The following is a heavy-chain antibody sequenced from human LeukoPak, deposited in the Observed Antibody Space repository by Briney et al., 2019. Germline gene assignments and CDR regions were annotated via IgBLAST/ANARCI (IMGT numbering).Heavy chain of an antibody. Sequence: PSETLSLTCTVSGGSISSYYWSWIRQPPGKGLEWIGYIYYSGSTNYNPSLKSRVTISVDTSKNQFSLKLSSVTAADTAVYYCARDPSTAADTYYFDYWGQGTLVTVSS. V-gene: IGHV4-59*01. J-gene: IGHJ4*02. CDR2: IYYSGST. CDR3: ARDPSTAADTYYFDY. D-gene: IGHD6-13*01. CDR1: GGSISSYY.